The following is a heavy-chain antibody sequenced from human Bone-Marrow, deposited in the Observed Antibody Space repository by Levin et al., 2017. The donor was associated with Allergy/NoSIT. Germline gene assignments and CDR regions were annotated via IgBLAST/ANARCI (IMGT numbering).Heavy chain of an antibody. J-gene: IGHJ4*02. Sequence: RASVKVSCRVSGYSLTEISMHWVRQAPGKGLEWMGGFDREDGEIIYAQKFQGRVTMTEDTSTDTAYMEMTSLTFDDTAVYSCATDASSGWTPLDYWGQGTLVTVSS. D-gene: IGHD6-19*01. CDR3: ATDASSGWTPLDY. CDR1: GYSLTEIS. V-gene: IGHV1-24*01. CDR2: FDREDGEI.